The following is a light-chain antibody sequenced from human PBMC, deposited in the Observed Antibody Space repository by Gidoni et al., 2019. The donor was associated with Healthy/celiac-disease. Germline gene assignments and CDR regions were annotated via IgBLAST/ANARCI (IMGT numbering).Light chain of an antibody. Sequence: DIQMTQSPSSLSASVGDRVTITCQASQDISNYLNWYQQKPGKAPKLLIYDASNLETGVPSRFSGSGSGTDFTFTISSLQPEDIATYYCQQYDNRLTFXEXTKVEIK. V-gene: IGKV1-33*01. CDR1: QDISNY. CDR2: DAS. CDR3: QQYDNRLT. J-gene: IGKJ4*01.